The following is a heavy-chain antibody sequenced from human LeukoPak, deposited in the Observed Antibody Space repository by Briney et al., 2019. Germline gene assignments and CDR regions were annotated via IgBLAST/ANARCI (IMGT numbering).Heavy chain of an antibody. V-gene: IGHV3-48*02. CDR2: INTGGIAT. D-gene: IGHD1-26*01. J-gene: IGHJ6*02. CDR3: AKGSSVGGPYYGMDV. Sequence: GGSLRLSCAASGFIFRSYSMIWVRQAPGKGLEWVSYINTGGIATSYADSVKGRFTISRDNAKISLNLQMNSLRDEDTAVYYCAKGSSVGGPYYGMDVWGQGTTVTVS. CDR1: GFIFRSYS.